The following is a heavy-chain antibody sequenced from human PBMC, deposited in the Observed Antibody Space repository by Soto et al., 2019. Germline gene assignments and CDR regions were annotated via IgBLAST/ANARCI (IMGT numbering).Heavy chain of an antibody. CDR1: GYTFTSYG. CDR3: AREWFTYYFDY. CDR2: INTGNGNT. Sequence: ASVKVSCKASGYTFTSYGISWVRQAPGQRLEWMGWINTGNGNTKFSQKFQGRVTITRDTSASTAYMELSSLRSEDTAVYYCAREWFTYYFDYWGQGTLVTVSS. V-gene: IGHV1-3*04. D-gene: IGHD3-22*01. J-gene: IGHJ4*02.